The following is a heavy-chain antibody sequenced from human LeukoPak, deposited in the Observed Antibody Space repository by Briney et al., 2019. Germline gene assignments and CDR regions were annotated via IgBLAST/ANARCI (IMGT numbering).Heavy chain of an antibody. J-gene: IGHJ4*02. D-gene: IGHD6-19*01. V-gene: IGHV5-51*01. Sequence: GESLKISFKGSGYRFTTYWIGWVRPMPGKGLEWMGIIYPGDSDTRYSPSFQEGQVIISADKSISTAYLRWSNLKASDTAMYYCARLRGYNRGWSEFDYWGQGTLVTVSS. CDR2: IYPGDSDT. CDR3: ARLRGYNRGWSEFDY. CDR1: GYRFTTYW.